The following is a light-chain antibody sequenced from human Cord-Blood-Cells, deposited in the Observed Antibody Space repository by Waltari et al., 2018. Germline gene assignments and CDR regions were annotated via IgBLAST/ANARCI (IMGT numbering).Light chain of an antibody. J-gene: IGKJ4*01. CDR3: QQSYSTPLT. V-gene: IGKV1-39*01. CDR1: QSISSY. CDR2: AAS. Sequence: DIQMTQSPSSLSASVGDRVTITCRASQSISSYLNWYQQKPGKAPKLLIYAASSLQSGVPSRFSGSGSGTDFTLTSSSLQPEYFATYYCQQSYSTPLTVGGGTKVEIK.